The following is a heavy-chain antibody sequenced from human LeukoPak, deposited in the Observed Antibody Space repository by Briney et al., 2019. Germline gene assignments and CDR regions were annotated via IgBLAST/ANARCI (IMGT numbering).Heavy chain of an antibody. CDR3: AKLYYDSSGYPYFDY. V-gene: IGHV3-9*01. D-gene: IGHD3-22*01. CDR2: IGWNSGSI. J-gene: IGHJ4*02. Sequence: GRSLRLSCAASGFTFDDYAMHWVRQAPGKGLEWVSGIGWNSGSIGYADSVKGRFTISRDNAKNSLYLQMNSLRAEDTALYYCAKLYYDSSGYPYFDYWGQGTLVTVSS. CDR1: GFTFDDYA.